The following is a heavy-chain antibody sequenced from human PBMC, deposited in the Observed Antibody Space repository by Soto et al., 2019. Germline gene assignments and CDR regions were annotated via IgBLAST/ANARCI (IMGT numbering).Heavy chain of an antibody. CDR2: IGSRTSDI. CDR1: GFTLSRHT. Sequence: GGSLRLSCAASGFTLSRHTMNWVRQSPGKGLEWVSFIGSRTSDIYYADSVKGRFTISRDNAKNSLYLDLTRLRAEDTAVYFCVRDYYDTSGYPNTFDMWGQGTMVTVSS. CDR3: VRDYYDTSGYPNTFDM. V-gene: IGHV3-21*01. J-gene: IGHJ3*02. D-gene: IGHD3-22*01.